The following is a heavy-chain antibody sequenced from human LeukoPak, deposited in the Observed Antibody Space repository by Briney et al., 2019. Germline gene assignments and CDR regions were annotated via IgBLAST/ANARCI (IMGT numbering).Heavy chain of an antibody. Sequence: GGSLGLSCAASEFTFSDDWMSWVRQAPGKGLEWVGRIKSKTDGGTTDYAAPVKGRFTISRDDSKNLLYLQMKSLKTDDTGVYYCSTGAFWGQGTLVTVSS. CDR2: IKSKTDGGTT. V-gene: IGHV3-15*01. J-gene: IGHJ4*02. CDR1: EFTFSDDW. CDR3: STGAF.